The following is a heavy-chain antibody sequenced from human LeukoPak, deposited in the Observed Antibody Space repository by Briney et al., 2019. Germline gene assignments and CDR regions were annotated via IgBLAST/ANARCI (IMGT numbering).Heavy chain of an antibody. CDR2: IIPIFGTA. J-gene: IGHJ5*02. Sequence: ASVKVSCKASGGTFSSYAISWVRQAPGQGLEWMGGIIPIFGTANYAQKFQGRVTITADESTSTAYMELSSLRSEDTAVYYCARDPKSLLTVTPQTCFAPGGRGTRAPVSS. V-gene: IGHV1-69*13. CDR1: GGTFSSYA. D-gene: IGHD3-9*01. CDR3: ARDPKSLLTVTPQTCFAP.